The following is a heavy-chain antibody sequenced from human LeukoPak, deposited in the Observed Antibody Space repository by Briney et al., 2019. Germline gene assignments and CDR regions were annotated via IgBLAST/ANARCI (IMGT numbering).Heavy chain of an antibody. CDR1: GFSLSNYW. CDR3: AASGIGHYYFDF. CDR2: VPNDGTST. V-gene: IGHV3-74*01. Sequence: GGSLRLSCAASGFSLSNYWMHWFRQVPGKGLMWVSRVPNDGTSTGYADSVKGRFTISRDDATNTLFLQMNSLRVEDTAVYYCAASGIGHYYFDFWGQGALVTVSS. D-gene: IGHD3-3*01. J-gene: IGHJ4*02.